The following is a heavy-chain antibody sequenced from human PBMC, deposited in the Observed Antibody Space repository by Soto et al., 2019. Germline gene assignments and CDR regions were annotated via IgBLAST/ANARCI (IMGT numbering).Heavy chain of an antibody. V-gene: IGHV1-3*01. D-gene: IGHD2-21*01. CDR3: ARDLAYGIPDY. Sequence: ASVKVSCKASGYTFTSYAMHCVRQAPGQRLEWMGWINAGNGNTKYSQNFQGRVTITRDTSASTAYMELSSLRSEDTAVYYCARDLAYGIPDYWGQGTLVTVSS. J-gene: IGHJ4*02. CDR1: GYTFTSYA. CDR2: INAGNGNT.